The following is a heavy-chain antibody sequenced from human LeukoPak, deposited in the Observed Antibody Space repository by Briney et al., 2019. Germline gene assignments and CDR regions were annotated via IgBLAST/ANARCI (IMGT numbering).Heavy chain of an antibody. CDR1: GFTFSSYA. V-gene: IGHV3-23*01. J-gene: IGHJ4*02. Sequence: GGSLRLSCAASGFTFSSYAMTWVRQAPGKGLEWVSAISGSGGSTYYADSVKGRFTISRDNSRNTLYLQMNSLRAEDTAVYYCAKSLRGYYDSLDYWGQGTLVTVSS. CDR2: ISGSGGST. D-gene: IGHD3-22*01. CDR3: AKSLRGYYDSLDY.